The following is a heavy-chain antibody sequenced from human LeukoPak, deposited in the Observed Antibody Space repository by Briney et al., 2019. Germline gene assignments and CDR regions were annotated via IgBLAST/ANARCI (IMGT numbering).Heavy chain of an antibody. J-gene: IGHJ4*02. CDR1: GGTFSSYT. D-gene: IGHD3-22*01. CDR2: IIPIFGTA. Sequence: GSSVKVSCKASGGTFSSYTISWVRQAPGQGLEWMGGIIPIFGTAIYAQKFQGRVTITADKSTSTAYMELSSLRSEDTAMYYCSSTRLARDISGYYYWGQGTLVTVSS. CDR3: SSTRLARDISGYYY. V-gene: IGHV1-69*06.